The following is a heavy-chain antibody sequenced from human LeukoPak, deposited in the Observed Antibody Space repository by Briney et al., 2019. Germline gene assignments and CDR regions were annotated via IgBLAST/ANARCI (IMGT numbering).Heavy chain of an antibody. D-gene: IGHD6-6*01. V-gene: IGHV4-4*07. J-gene: IGHJ4*02. CDR3: ARDVSTSSSFDS. CDR1: GGSISGYF. CDR2: IYSSGST. Sequence: SETLSLTCTVSGGSISGYFWSWIRQPAGKGLEWIGRIYSSGSTSYNPSLKSRVTMSVDSSKNQFSLNLRSVTAADTAVYYCARDVSTSSSFDSWGQGTLVTVSS.